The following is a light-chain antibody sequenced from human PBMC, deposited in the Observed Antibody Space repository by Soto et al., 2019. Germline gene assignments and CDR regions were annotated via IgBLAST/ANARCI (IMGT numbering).Light chain of an antibody. J-gene: IGLJ1*01. CDR1: SSNIGTGFH. CDR3: QAQDSRLSALYV. Sequence: QSVLTQPPSVSGAPGQRVTXSCTGSSSNIGTGFHVHWYQQLPGAAPKLLIYANTNRPSGVPARFSASKSGTSASLAITGLQAEDEADYYCQAQDSRLSALYVFGTGTKLTVL. CDR2: ANT. V-gene: IGLV1-40*01.